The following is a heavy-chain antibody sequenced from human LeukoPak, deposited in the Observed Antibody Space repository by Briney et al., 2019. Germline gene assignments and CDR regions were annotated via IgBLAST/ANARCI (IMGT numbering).Heavy chain of an antibody. CDR3: ANNAFHYYGSGSYVLDY. Sequence: ASVKVSCKASGYTFTGYYMHWVRQAPGQGLEWMGWINPNSGGTNYAQKFQGRVTMTRDTSISTVYMELSRLRSDDTAVYYCANNAFHYYGSGSYVLDYWGQGTLVTVSS. CDR1: GYTFTGYY. CDR2: INPNSGGT. D-gene: IGHD3-10*01. J-gene: IGHJ4*02. V-gene: IGHV1-2*02.